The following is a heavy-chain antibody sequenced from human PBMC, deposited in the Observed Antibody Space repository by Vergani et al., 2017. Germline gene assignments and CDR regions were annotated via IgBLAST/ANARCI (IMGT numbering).Heavy chain of an antibody. Sequence: QVQLQESGPGLVKPSQTLSLTCSVSGDSISSGVYYWNWIGQHPGKGLDWIGYIYSTGSTHHNPSLRRRIKMSVDTSKNQLSLKLNSVTVADTAMYYCARMGGYDEDDAFRIGYFDSWGPGILVTVSS. CDR1: GDSISSGVYY. D-gene: IGHD3-22*01. CDR2: IYSTGST. J-gene: IGHJ4*02. CDR3: ARMGGYDEDDAFRIGYFDS. V-gene: IGHV4-31*03.